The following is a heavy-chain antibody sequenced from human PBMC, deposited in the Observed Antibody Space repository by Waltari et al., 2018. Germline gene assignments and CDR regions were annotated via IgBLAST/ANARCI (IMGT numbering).Heavy chain of an antibody. CDR1: GGTFSSYA. Sequence: QVQLVQSGAEVKKPGSSVKVSCKASGGTFSSYAISCVRQAPGHGLEWMGGIIPIFGTANYAQKFQGRVTITTDESTSTAYMELSSLRSEDTAVYYCASHARLSNYYYYYMDVWGKGTTVTVSS. D-gene: IGHD6-13*01. CDR3: ASHARLSNYYYYYMDV. J-gene: IGHJ6*03. V-gene: IGHV1-69*05. CDR2: IIPIFGTA.